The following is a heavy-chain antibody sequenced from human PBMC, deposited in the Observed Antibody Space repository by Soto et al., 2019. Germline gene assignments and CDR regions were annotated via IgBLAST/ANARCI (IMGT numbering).Heavy chain of an antibody. CDR3: ARRMTTVTTYSYYHGMDV. J-gene: IGHJ6*02. CDR2: IWYDGRNK. D-gene: IGHD4-17*01. V-gene: IGHV3-33*01. Sequence: GGSLRLACAASGFTFSSDGMHWVRQAPGKGLEWVAVIWYDGRNKYYADSVKGRLTISRDNSKNTLYLQMNSLRAEDTAVYYCARRMTTVTTYSYYHGMDVWGQGTTVTVSS. CDR1: GFTFSSDG.